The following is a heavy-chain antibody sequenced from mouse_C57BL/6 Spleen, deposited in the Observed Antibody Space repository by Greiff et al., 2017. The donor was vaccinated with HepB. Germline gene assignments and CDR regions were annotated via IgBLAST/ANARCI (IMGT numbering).Heavy chain of an antibody. V-gene: IGHV1-82*01. CDR3: ARDDYDGRYWYFDV. CDR1: GYAFSSSW. Sequence: VKLMESGPELVKPGASVKISCKASGYAFSSSWMNWVKQRPGKGLEWIGRIYPGDGDTNYNGKFKGKATLTADKSSSTAYMQLSSLTSEDSAVYFCARDDYDGRYWYFDVWGTGTTVTVSS. J-gene: IGHJ1*03. CDR2: IYPGDGDT. D-gene: IGHD2-4*01.